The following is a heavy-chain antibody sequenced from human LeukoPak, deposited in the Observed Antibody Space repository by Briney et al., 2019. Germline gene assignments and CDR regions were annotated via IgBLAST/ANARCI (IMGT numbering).Heavy chain of an antibody. CDR1: GYTFTSYG. Sequence: ASVKVSCKASGYTFTSYGISWVRQAPGQGLEWMGWISAYNGNTNYAQQLQGRVTMTTGTATSTAYMELRSMRYDDTAVYSCARESKYYYDSSGYHSVIAYWGQGTLVTVSS. D-gene: IGHD3-22*01. V-gene: IGHV1-18*01. CDR3: ARESKYYYDSSGYHSVIAY. CDR2: ISAYNGNT. J-gene: IGHJ4*02.